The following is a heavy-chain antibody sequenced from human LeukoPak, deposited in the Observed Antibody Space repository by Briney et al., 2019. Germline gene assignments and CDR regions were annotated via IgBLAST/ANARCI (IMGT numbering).Heavy chain of an antibody. D-gene: IGHD5-18*01. J-gene: IGHJ4*02. CDR3: AKGAASRGYTYVAN. CDR2: ISGSGGST. CDR1: AFTFRSYA. Sequence: PGGSLRLSCAASAFTFRSYAMIWVRQAPGKGLEWVSGISGSGGSTYYSDSAKGRFTISRDNSNNTLYLQMNSLRAEDTAVYYCAKGAASRGYTYVANWGRGTLVTVSS. V-gene: IGHV3-23*01.